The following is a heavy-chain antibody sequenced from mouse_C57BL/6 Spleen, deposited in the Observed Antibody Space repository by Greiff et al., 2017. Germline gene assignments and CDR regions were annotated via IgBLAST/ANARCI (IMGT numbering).Heavy chain of an antibody. CDR1: GYTFTSYW. V-gene: IGHV1-69*01. J-gene: IGHJ4*01. CDR3: AVNYDYAMDY. Sequence: QVQLQQPGAELVMPGASVKLSCKASGYTFTSYWMHWVKQRPGQGLEWIGEIDPSDSYTNYNQKFKGKSTLTVDKSSSTAYMQLSSLTSEDSAVYYCAVNYDYAMDYWGQGTSVTVSS. D-gene: IGHD2-1*01. CDR2: IDPSDSYT.